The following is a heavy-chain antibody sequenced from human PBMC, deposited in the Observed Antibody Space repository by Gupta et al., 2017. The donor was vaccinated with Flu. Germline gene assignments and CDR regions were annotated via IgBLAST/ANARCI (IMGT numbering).Heavy chain of an antibody. CDR3: TKDRYCSSGICPFDY. V-gene: IGHV3-9*01. Sequence: EVQLVESGGGLVQPGRSLTLSCAASGFTLHEYTMHWVRQAPGKGLEWVAGISGNSGSVGYADSVRGRFTISRDNARTSLYLQMNSLRVEDTAFYYCTKDRYCSSGICPFDYWGQGALVTVSS. CDR2: ISGNSGSV. J-gene: IGHJ4*02. D-gene: IGHD2-15*01. CDR1: GFTLHEYT.